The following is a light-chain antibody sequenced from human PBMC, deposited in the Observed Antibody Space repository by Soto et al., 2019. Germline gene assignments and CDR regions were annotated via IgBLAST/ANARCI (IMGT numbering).Light chain of an antibody. CDR1: QGISSR. CDR2: AAS. Sequence: DILMTQSPSSVSASVGDRVIITCRASQGISSRLAWYQQKAGEAPKLLIFAASRLHSGVPSRFSGSVSGTDFTLTITNLQPEDFATYYCQQADSFPLTFGGGTKVEIK. J-gene: IGKJ4*01. V-gene: IGKV1D-12*01. CDR3: QQADSFPLT.